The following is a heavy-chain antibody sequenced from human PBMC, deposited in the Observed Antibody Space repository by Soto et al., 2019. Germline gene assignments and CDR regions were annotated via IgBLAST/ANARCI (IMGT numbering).Heavy chain of an antibody. J-gene: IGHJ4*02. Sequence: EVQLLESGGGLVQPGGSLRLSCAASGFTFSSYAMSWVRQTPGKGLEWVSAISGSGGSTYYADSVKGRFTISRDNSKNPLYLQMNSLRAEDTAVYYCARRSSGWYFDYWGQGTLVTVSS. CDR1: GFTFSSYA. CDR2: ISGSGGST. CDR3: ARRSSGWYFDY. D-gene: IGHD6-19*01. V-gene: IGHV3-23*01.